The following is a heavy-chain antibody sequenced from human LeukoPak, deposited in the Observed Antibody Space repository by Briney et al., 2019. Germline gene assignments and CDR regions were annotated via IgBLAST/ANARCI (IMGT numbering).Heavy chain of an antibody. V-gene: IGHV4-38-2*02. D-gene: IGHD1-20*01. Sequence: SETLSLTCTVSGYSISSGYYWGWIRQPPGKGLEWIGSIYHSGRTFYNPSLKSRVTISVDTSKNQFSLKLTSVTAADTAVYYCARRITGTTSDSFDSWGKGTLVTVSS. J-gene: IGHJ4*02. CDR1: GYSISSGYY. CDR3: ARRITGTTSDSFDS. CDR2: IYHSGRT.